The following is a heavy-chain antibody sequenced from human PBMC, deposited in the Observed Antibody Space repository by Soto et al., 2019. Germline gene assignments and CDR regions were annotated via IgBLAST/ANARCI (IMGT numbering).Heavy chain of an antibody. D-gene: IGHD3-9*01. CDR3: ARSLTTYFYFDY. CDR1: VASSSSGVYY. CDR2: IYYSGST. J-gene: IGHJ4*02. Sequence: VHLREPGPGRVKPSQPLPFTSLSFVASSSSGVYYWAWSPPPPGKGLGWIGYIYYSGSTYYTPSLRSRVTISVDTFKNHFTLKLSSVTAADTAVYYCARSLTTYFYFDYWGQGTLVTVSS. V-gene: IGHV4-31*03.